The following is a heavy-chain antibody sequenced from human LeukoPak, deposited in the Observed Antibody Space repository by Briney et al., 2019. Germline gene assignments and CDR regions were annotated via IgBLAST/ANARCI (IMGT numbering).Heavy chain of an antibody. Sequence: SETLSITCAVYGGSFSLYYWTWIRQPPGKGLEWIGEINHSGSTNYNPSLMGRVTISVDTSKTQFSLKLSSVTAADTAVYYCAHSVFYDSTAAYWGQGTLVAVSS. V-gene: IGHV4-34*01. J-gene: IGHJ4*02. CDR1: GGSFSLYY. CDR3: AHSVFYDSTAAY. CDR2: INHSGST. D-gene: IGHD3-22*01.